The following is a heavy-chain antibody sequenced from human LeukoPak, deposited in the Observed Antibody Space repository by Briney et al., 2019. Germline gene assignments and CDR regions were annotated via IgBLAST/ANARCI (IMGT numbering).Heavy chain of an antibody. Sequence: ASVKVSCKASGYTFTDYYIHWVRQAPGQGLEWMGIINPSGGSTNFAQKFQGRVTMTTDTSTITVYMELSSLRSEDTAVYYCARWTTTYLDYWGQGTLVTVSS. CDR2: INPSGGST. J-gene: IGHJ4*02. D-gene: IGHD4-11*01. CDR1: GYTFTDYY. V-gene: IGHV1-46*01. CDR3: ARWTTTYLDY.